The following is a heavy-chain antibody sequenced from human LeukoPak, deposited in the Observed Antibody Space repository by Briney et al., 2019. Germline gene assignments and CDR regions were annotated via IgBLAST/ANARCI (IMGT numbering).Heavy chain of an antibody. D-gene: IGHD2-21*02. V-gene: IGHV3-23*01. Sequence: GGSLRLSCAASGFTFSSYAMTWVRQAPGKGLEWVSSISGSGGSTNYADSVKGRFTISRDNSKNTLYLQMNSLRAEDTAVYYCAREVNCGGDCPYYFDYWGQGTLVTVSS. J-gene: IGHJ4*02. CDR3: AREVNCGGDCPYYFDY. CDR2: ISGSGGST. CDR1: GFTFSSYA.